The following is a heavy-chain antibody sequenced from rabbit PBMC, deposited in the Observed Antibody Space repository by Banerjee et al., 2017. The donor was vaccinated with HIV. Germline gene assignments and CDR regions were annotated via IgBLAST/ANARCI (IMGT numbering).Heavy chain of an antibody. CDR1: GFDFSSNG. D-gene: IGHD1-1*01. V-gene: IGHV1S47*01. J-gene: IGHJ4*01. CDR2: IYIGDGTT. Sequence: QEQLVESGGGLVQPEGSLTLTCTASGFDFSSNGMCWIRQAPGKGPEWIASIYIGDGTTYYANWARGRFTISSASSTTVTLQMTSLTAADTATYFCARHPTGSGAWNNLWGPGTLVTVS. CDR3: ARHPTGSGAWNNL.